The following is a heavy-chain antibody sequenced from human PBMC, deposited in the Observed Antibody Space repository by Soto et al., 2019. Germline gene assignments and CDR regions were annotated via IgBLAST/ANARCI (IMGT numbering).Heavy chain of an antibody. Sequence: QVQLVESGGGVVQPGRSLRLSCTASGFTFSHFAMHWVRQAPGKGLEWVAVVSYDGTNKYSADSLEGRFTISRDNSKNTLYLQMDSLRTEDTAVYYCAKDSFWGAHIAEVSGLSRRWFDPWGQGTLVTVSS. CDR1: GFTFSHFA. V-gene: IGHV3-30*18. D-gene: IGHD2-2*01. CDR3: AKDSFWGAHIAEVSGLSRRWFDP. J-gene: IGHJ5*02. CDR2: VSYDGTNK.